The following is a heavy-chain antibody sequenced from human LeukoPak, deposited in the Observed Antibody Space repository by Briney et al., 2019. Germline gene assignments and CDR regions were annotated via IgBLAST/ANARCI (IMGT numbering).Heavy chain of an antibody. CDR3: AKGGATTVVTDFDY. J-gene: IGHJ4*02. CDR2: ISYEGSNK. Sequence: QPGRSLRLSCAASGFTFSSYGMHWVRQAPGKGLEWVAVISYEGSNKYYADSVKGRFTISRDNSKNTLYLQMNSLRAEDTAVYYCAKGGATTVVTDFDYWGQGTLVTVSS. V-gene: IGHV3-30*18. CDR1: GFTFSSYG. D-gene: IGHD4-23*01.